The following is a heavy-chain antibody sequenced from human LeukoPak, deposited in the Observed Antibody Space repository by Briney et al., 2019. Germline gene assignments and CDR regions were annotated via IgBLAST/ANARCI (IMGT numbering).Heavy chain of an antibody. CDR2: INSDASST. V-gene: IGHV3-74*01. J-gene: IGHJ6*02. Sequence: GGSLRLSCVASGFTFSAYWMHWVRQAPGKGLVWVSRINSDASSTTYADSVKGRFTISRDNAKNTLYLQMNSLRAEDTAVYYCARDAVDTANAVWGQGTTVTVSS. D-gene: IGHD5-18*01. CDR3: ARDAVDTANAV. CDR1: GFTFSAYW.